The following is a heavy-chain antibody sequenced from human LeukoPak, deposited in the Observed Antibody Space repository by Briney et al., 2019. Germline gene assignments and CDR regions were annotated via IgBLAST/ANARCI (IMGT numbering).Heavy chain of an antibody. Sequence: GGSLRLSCAASGFTFDDYGMSWVRQAPGKGLVWVSRINSDGSSTSYADSVKGRFTISRDNAKNTLYLQMNSLRAEDTAVYYCAREGGTVYYFDYWGQGTLVTVSS. J-gene: IGHJ4*02. CDR3: AREGGTVYYFDY. CDR2: INSDGSST. V-gene: IGHV3-74*01. CDR1: GFTFDDYG. D-gene: IGHD1/OR15-1a*01.